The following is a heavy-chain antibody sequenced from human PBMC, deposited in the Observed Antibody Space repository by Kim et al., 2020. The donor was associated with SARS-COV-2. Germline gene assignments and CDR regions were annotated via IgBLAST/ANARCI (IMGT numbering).Heavy chain of an antibody. V-gene: IGHV3-15*01. D-gene: IGHD6-6*01. CDR1: GFTFSNAW. CDR3: TTEASSSSSILQDAFDI. CDR2: IKSKTDGGTT. J-gene: IGHJ3*02. Sequence: GGSLRLSCAASGFTFSNAWMSWVRQAPGKGLEWVGRIKSKTDGGTTDYAAPVKGRFTISRDDSKNTLYLQMNSLKTEDTAVYYCTTEASSSSSILQDAFDIWGQGTMVTVSS.